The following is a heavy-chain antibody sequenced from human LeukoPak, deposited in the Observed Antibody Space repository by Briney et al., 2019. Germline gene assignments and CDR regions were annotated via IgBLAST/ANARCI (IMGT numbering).Heavy chain of an antibody. D-gene: IGHD6-13*01. J-gene: IGHJ5*02. Sequence: SETLSLTCAVYGGSFSGYYWSWIRQPPGKGLDWIGEINHSGSTNYNPSLKSRVTISVDTSKNQFSLKLSSVTAADTAVYYCARDGRMGAPGIAAATTFPWGQGTLVTVSS. CDR2: INHSGST. CDR3: ARDGRMGAPGIAAATTFP. V-gene: IGHV4-34*01. CDR1: GGSFSGYY.